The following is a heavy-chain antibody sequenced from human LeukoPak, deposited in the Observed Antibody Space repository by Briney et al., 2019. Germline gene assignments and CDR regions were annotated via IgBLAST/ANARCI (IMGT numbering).Heavy chain of an antibody. D-gene: IGHD3-10*01. J-gene: IGHJ6*03. V-gene: IGHV3-30*02. CDR2: IRYDGSNK. Sequence: GGSLRLSCAASGFTFYDYYMSWIRQAPGKGLEWVAFIRYDGSNKYYADSVKGRFTISRDNSKNTLYLQMNSLRAEDTAVYYCAKDRAGSGSPWGYYYYMDVWGKGTTVTISS. CDR1: GFTFYDYY. CDR3: AKDRAGSGSPWGYYYYMDV.